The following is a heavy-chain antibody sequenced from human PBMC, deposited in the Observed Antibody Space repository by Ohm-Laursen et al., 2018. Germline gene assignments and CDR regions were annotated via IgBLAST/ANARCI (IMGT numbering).Heavy chain of an antibody. CDR3: ARGASSSGWFGY. D-gene: IGHD6-19*01. CDR2: IYYSGST. Sequence: GTLSLTCTVSGGSISSYYWSWIRQPPGKGLEWIGYIYYSGSTNYNPSLKSLVTISVDTSKNQFSLKLSSVTAADTAVYYCARGASSSGWFGYWGQGTLVTVSS. V-gene: IGHV4-59*01. CDR1: GGSISSYY. J-gene: IGHJ4*02.